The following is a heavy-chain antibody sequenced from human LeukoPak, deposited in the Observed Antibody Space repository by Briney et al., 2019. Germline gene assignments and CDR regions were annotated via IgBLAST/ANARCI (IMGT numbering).Heavy chain of an antibody. CDR3: ARDPLYSSSTYYFDY. Sequence: KTSETLSLTCTVSGGSISSYYWSWIRQPPGKGLEWIGYIYYSGSTNYNPSLKSRVTISVDTSKNQFSLKLSSVTAADTAVYYCARDPLYSSSTYYFDYWGQGTLVTVSS. CDR1: GGSISSYY. CDR2: IYYSGST. J-gene: IGHJ4*02. D-gene: IGHD6-13*01. V-gene: IGHV4-59*12.